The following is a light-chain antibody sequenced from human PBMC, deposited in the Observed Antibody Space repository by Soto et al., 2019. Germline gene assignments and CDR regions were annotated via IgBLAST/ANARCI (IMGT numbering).Light chain of an antibody. V-gene: IGLV2-23*01. Sequence: QSVLTQPASVSGSPGQSITISCTGTSRDVGIYNLVSWYQLHPGKVPKLIIYEDTKRPSGISSRFSGSESGITAFLTISGLQAEDEPDYYCCSYAGSSTYVFGTGTKVTVL. CDR2: EDT. CDR3: CSYAGSSTYV. J-gene: IGLJ1*01. CDR1: SRDVGIYNL.